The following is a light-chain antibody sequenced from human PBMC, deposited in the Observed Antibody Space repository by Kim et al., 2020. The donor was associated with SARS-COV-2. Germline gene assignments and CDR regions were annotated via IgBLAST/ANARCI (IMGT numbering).Light chain of an antibody. J-gene: IGKJ4*01. V-gene: IGKV3-15*01. CDR2: DAS. Sequence: VSPGERATLSCRASQSANSNLAWYQQKPGQAPRLLIYDASTRATDIPARFSGSGSGTDFTLTITCLQPEDFAVYYCQQYDKWPLTFGGGTKVDIK. CDR1: QSANSN. CDR3: QQYDKWPLT.